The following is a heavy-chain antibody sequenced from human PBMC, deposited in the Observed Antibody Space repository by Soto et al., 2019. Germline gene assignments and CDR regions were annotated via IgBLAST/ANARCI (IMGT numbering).Heavy chain of an antibody. Sequence: GGSLRLSCAASGFTFSSCNMNWVRQAPGKGLEWVSSISSSSSYIYYADSVKGRFTISRDNAKNSLYLQMNSLRAEDTAVYYCARGKVDYDSSGYYRMYYFDYWGQGTLVTVSS. D-gene: IGHD3-22*01. CDR3: ARGKVDYDSSGYYRMYYFDY. CDR1: GFTFSSCN. CDR2: ISSSSSYI. J-gene: IGHJ4*02. V-gene: IGHV3-21*01.